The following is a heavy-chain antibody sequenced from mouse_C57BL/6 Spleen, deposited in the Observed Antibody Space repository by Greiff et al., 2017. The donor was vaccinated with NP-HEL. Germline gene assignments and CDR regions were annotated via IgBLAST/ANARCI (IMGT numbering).Heavy chain of an antibody. CDR2: ISYDGSN. V-gene: IGHV3-6*01. CDR3: ARDTLITTVVAPFDY. Sequence: EVKLMESGPGLVKPSQSLSLTCSVTGYSITSGYYWNWIRQFPGNKLEWMGYISYDGSNNYNPSLKNRISITRDTSKNQFFLKLNSVTTEDTATYYCARDTLITTVVAPFDYWGQGTTLTVSS. D-gene: IGHD1-1*01. CDR1: GYSITSGYY. J-gene: IGHJ2*01.